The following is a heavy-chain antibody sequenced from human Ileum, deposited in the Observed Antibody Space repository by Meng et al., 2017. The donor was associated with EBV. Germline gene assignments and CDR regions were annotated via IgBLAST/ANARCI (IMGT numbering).Heavy chain of an antibody. V-gene: IGHV4-61*01. D-gene: IGHD1-26*01. J-gene: IGHJ4*02. Sequence: VQLQESGPGLVKPSGPLSLTCTVSGGSVSSAHSFWTWIRQPPGKGLEWIGYMSYSGSTNYSPPLESRVTISVDTSKNQFSLKLSSVTAADTAVYYCAGDPHSGSPHWGQGTLVTVSS. CDR2: MSYSGST. CDR3: AGDPHSGSPH. CDR1: GGSVSSAHSF.